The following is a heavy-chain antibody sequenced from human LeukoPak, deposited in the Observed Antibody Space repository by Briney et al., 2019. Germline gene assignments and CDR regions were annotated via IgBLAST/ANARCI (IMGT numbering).Heavy chain of an antibody. CDR2: INHSGST. CDR3: ARDDCGGNCYSN. J-gene: IGHJ4*02. D-gene: IGHD2-21*01. CDR1: GGSFSGYY. Sequence: SETLSLTCAVYGGSFSGYYWSWIRQPPGRGLEWIGEINHSGSTNYNPSLKSRVTISVDTSKNQFSLKLSSVTAADTAVYYCARDDCGGNCYSNWGQGTLVTVSS. V-gene: IGHV4-34*01.